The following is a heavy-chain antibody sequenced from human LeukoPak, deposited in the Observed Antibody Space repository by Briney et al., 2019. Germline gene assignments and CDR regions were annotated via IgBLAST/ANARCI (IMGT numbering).Heavy chain of an antibody. CDR1: GYTFTSYG. J-gene: IGHJ4*02. D-gene: IGHD6-13*01. V-gene: IGHV1-18*04. Sequence: ASVKVSCKASGYTFTSYGISWVRQAPGQGLEWMGWISAYNGSTNYAQKLQGRVTMTTDTSTSTAYMELRSLRSDDTAVYYCARDRLGIAAAGTGFDYWGQGTLVTVSS. CDR2: ISAYNGST. CDR3: ARDRLGIAAAGTGFDY.